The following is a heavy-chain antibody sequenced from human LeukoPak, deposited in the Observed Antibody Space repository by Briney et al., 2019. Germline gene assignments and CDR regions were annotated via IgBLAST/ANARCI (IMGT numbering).Heavy chain of an antibody. J-gene: IGHJ4*02. CDR2: ITSDGSDQ. V-gene: IGHV3-30-3*01. CDR1: GFTFRNHA. CDR3: AREEDTTVSSPWDY. Sequence: GKSLRLSCAASGFTFRNHALHWVRQAPGRGLEWVAVITSDGSDQHYAGSVKGRFIISRDNSENTVSLQMNSLRPEDTAIYFCAREEDTTVSSPWDYWGQGALVTVSS. D-gene: IGHD4-17*01.